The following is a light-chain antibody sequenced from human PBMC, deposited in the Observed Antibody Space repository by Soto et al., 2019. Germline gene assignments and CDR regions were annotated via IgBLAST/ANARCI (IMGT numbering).Light chain of an antibody. J-gene: IGKJ1*01. Sequence: DIVMTQSPDSLAVSLGERATINCKSSQSVLYSSNNTNYLAWYQQKPGQPPKLLIYWASTRESGVPDRFSGSGSGTDFTLTISSLQAEDVAVYYCQQYYSSPRTFGQGTKVDI. CDR2: WAS. V-gene: IGKV4-1*01. CDR1: QSVLYSSNNTNY. CDR3: QQYYSSPRT.